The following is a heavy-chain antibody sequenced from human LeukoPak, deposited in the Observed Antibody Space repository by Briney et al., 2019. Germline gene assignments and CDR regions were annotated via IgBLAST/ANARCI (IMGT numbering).Heavy chain of an antibody. J-gene: IGHJ5*02. CDR2: INHSGST. Sequence: SETLSLTCAVYGGSLSGYYWSWIRQPPGKGPEWIGEINHSGSTNYNPSLKSRVTISVDTSTNQFSLKLSSVTAADTAVYYCARGLSSGWYLLGLRFDPWGQGTLVTVSS. CDR3: ARGLSSGWYLLGLRFDP. V-gene: IGHV4-34*01. CDR1: GGSLSGYY. D-gene: IGHD6-19*01.